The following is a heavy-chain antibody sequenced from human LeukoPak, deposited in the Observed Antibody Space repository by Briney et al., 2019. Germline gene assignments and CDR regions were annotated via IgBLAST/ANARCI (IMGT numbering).Heavy chain of an antibody. D-gene: IGHD6-13*01. J-gene: IGHJ4*02. CDR1: GGSFSGYY. Sequence: SETLSLTCAVYGGSFSGYYWSWIRQPPRKGLEWIGEINHSGSTNYNPSLKSRVTISVDTSKNQFSLKLSSVTAADTAVYYCARGAASLFSSSWYSYWGQGTLVTVSS. V-gene: IGHV4-34*01. CDR3: ARGAASLFSSSWYSY. CDR2: INHSGST.